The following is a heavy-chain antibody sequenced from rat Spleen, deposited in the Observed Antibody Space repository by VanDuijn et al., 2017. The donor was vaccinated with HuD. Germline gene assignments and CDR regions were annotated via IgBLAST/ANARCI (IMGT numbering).Heavy chain of an antibody. Sequence: EVHLVESGGGFVQPGGSLKLSCAASGLNFNNYWMTWIRQAPGKGLEWVATIIYDGSSTYYRDSVKGRFTISRDNAKSTLYLQMSSLRSEDTATYYCARRGHTMGLTSRYFDYWGQGVMVTVSS. V-gene: IGHV5-29*01. CDR3: ARRGHTMGLTSRYFDY. J-gene: IGHJ2*01. CDR1: GLNFNNYW. D-gene: IGHD1-9*01. CDR2: IIYDGSST.